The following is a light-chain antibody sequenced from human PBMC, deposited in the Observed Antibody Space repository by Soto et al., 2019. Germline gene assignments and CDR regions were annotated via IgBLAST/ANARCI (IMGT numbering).Light chain of an antibody. CDR3: QKYNSAPRT. V-gene: IGKV1-27*01. CDR1: QGIIDY. Sequence: DLRMTQSPSSLSASVGDRVTITCRASQGIIDYLAWYQQKPGKAPKLLIYAASTLQSGVPSRFSGSGAGTDFTLTISSLQPEDVATYYCQKYNSAPRTFGQGTKVEIK. J-gene: IGKJ1*01. CDR2: AAS.